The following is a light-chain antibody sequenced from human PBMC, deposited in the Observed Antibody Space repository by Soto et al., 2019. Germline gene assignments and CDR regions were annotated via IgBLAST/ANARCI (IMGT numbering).Light chain of an antibody. V-gene: IGKV3D-15*01. CDR2: SAD. CDR3: HQYSNWHLYT. Sequence: EIVMTQSPATLSVSPGERVTLSCRASETVYRDLAWYQQKPGQAPRLIIYSADTRATGIPARFSGSGSETDFNLTISSLESEDLAVYYCHQYSNWHLYTFGQGTKLEIK. J-gene: IGKJ2*01. CDR1: ETVYRD.